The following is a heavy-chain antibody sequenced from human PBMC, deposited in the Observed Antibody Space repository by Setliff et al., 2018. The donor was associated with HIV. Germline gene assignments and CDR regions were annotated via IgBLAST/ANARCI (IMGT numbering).Heavy chain of an antibody. D-gene: IGHD6-13*01. CDR2: IYPNSGGT. CDR1: GYTFTEYY. V-gene: IGHV1-2*02. CDR3: ARGGRIAAARFGLFDP. Sequence: GASVKVSCKASGYTFTEYYIHWVRQAPGQGLEWMGWIYPNSGGTNYAQKFQGRVTMTRDTSISTAYMELSRLRSDDTAVYYCARGGRIAAARFGLFDPWGQGTLVTVSS. J-gene: IGHJ5*02.